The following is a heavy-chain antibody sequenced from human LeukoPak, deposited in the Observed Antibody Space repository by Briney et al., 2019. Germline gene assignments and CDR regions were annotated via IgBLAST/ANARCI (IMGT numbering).Heavy chain of an antibody. CDR1: GGSLRSYC. Sequence: SETLSLTCSVSGGSLRSYCWSWIRQPAGKGLEWIGRICTLGSPYYNSSLKSRVTMSIHTSRNQLSLTLTSMAAADTGTYYCASLDKGNDVVFDYWGQGTLVTVSS. CDR3: ASLDKGNDVVFDY. D-gene: IGHD1-1*01. J-gene: IGHJ4*02. V-gene: IGHV4-4*07. CDR2: ICTLGSP.